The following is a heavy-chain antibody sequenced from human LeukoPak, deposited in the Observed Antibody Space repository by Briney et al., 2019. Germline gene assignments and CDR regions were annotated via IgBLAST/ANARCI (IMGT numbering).Heavy chain of an antibody. D-gene: IGHD3-22*01. CDR3: ARDRDSSVFDY. J-gene: IGHJ4*02. CDR2: INPSGGST. V-gene: IGHV1-46*01. CDR1: GYTFTNYG. Sequence: ASVKVSCKASGYTFTNYGISWVRQAPGQGLEWMGIINPSGGSTSYAQKFQGRVTMTRDTSTSTVYMELSSLRSEDTAVYYCARDRDSSVFDYWGQGTLVTVSS.